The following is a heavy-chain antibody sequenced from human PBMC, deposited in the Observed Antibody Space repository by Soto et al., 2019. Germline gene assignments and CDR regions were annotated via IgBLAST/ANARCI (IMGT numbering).Heavy chain of an antibody. CDR3: ARGQGAAAGHSNFDY. Sequence: QLQLQESGSGLVKPSQTLSLTCAVSGGSISGTTYSWSWIRQPPGKGLEWIGYIYDSGHTYYNPSLTSQFSISVDRSKNQFSLKLSSVTAADTAVYYCARGQGAAAGHSNFDYWGQGALVTVSS. D-gene: IGHD6-13*01. CDR2: IYDSGHT. J-gene: IGHJ4*02. V-gene: IGHV4-30-2*01. CDR1: GGSISGTTYS.